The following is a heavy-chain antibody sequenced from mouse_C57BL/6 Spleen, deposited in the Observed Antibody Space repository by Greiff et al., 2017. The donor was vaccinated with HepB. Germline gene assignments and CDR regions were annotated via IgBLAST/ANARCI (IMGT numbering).Heavy chain of an antibody. D-gene: IGHD1-1*01. CDR1: GFTFSDYG. CDR2: ISSGSSTI. Sequence: EVQRVESGGGLVKPGGSLKLSCAASGFTFSDYGMHWVRQAPEKGLEWVAYISSGSSTIYYADTVKGRFTISRDNAKNTLFLQMTSLRSEDTAMYYCARDGRFDYYGCPDYWGQGTTLTVSS. V-gene: IGHV5-17*01. CDR3: ARDGRFDYYGCPDY. J-gene: IGHJ2*01.